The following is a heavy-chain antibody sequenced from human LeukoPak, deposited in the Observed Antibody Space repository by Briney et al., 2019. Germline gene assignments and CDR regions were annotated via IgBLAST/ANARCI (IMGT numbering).Heavy chain of an antibody. V-gene: IGHV5-10-1*01. Sequence: GASLKNSCKGSGYSFTSYWIGWVRQVPGKGLEWMGRIDPSDSYTNYSPSFQGHVTISADKSISTAYLQWSSLKASDTAMYYCARRGDGDTATTYDYWGQGTLVTVSS. CDR2: IDPSDSYT. CDR3: ARRGDGDTATTYDY. J-gene: IGHJ4*02. CDR1: GYSFTSYW. D-gene: IGHD5-18*01.